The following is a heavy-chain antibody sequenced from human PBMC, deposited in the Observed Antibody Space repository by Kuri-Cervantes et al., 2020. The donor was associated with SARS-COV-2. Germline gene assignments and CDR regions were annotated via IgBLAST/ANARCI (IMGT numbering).Heavy chain of an antibody. CDR1: GGSISSYY. CDR3: ARAVNDDSSGYYYGWFDP. D-gene: IGHD3-22*01. V-gene: IGHV4-59*08. J-gene: IGHJ5*02. Sequence: ETLSPTGNASGGSISSYYWSWIRQPPGKGLEWIGYIYYSGSTYYNPSLKSRVTISVDTSKNQFSLKLSSVTAADTAVYYCARAVNDDSSGYYYGWFDPWGQGTLVTVSS. CDR2: IYYSGST.